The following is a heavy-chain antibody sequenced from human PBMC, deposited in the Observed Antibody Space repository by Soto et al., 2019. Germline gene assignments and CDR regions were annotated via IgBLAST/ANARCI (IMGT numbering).Heavy chain of an antibody. CDR2: IYCSGRT. CDR3: AASYCSGGRCSAYAMDI. J-gene: IGHJ6*02. CDR1: GGSINNGNS. D-gene: IGHD2-15*01. V-gene: IGHV4-4*02. Sequence: SETLSLTCTVSGGSINNGNSWSWVRQSPGRGLEWIGEIYCSGRTQYNPSLKSRISISVDNPKNQISLKLTSVTAADTARYYCAASYCSGGRCSAYAMDIWGQGTTVTVSS.